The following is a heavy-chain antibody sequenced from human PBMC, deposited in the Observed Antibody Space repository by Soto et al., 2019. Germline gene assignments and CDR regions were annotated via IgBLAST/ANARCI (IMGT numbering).Heavy chain of an antibody. Sequence: GASVKVSCKASGGTFSSYTISWVRQAPGQGLEWMGRIIPILGIANYAQKFQGRVTITADKSTSTAYMELSSLRSEDTAVYYCARGVGGYCSDGSCSMDVWRQGTTVIVSS. CDR3: ARGVGGYCSDGSCSMDV. J-gene: IGHJ6*02. V-gene: IGHV1-69*02. CDR2: IIPILGIA. CDR1: GGTFSSYT. D-gene: IGHD2-15*01.